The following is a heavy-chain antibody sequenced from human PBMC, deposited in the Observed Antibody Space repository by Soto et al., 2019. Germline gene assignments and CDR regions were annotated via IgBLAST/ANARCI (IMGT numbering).Heavy chain of an antibody. V-gene: IGHV3-30*18. J-gene: IGHJ6*03. CDR1: GFTFSSYG. D-gene: IGHD2-2*01. CDR3: AKAGADCSSTNCYYYMDV. CDR2: TSYDGSNK. Sequence: GGSLRLSCAASGFTFSSYGMHWVRQAPGKGLEWVAVTSYDGSNKYYADSVKGRFTISRDNSKNTLFLQMNSLRAEDTAVYYCAKAGADCSSTNCYYYMDVWGKGTTVTVSS.